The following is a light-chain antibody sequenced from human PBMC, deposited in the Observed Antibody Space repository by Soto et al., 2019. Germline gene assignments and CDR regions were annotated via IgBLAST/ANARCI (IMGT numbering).Light chain of an antibody. CDR2: DAS. Sequence: EIVLTQSPATLSLSPGERATLSCRASQSVSTYLGWYQQKPGQAPRLRIYDASNSATGIPARFSGSGSGTDFTLTISSLEPEDFAVYYCQQRSNWFTFGQGTRLEIK. J-gene: IGKJ5*01. V-gene: IGKV3-11*01. CDR3: QQRSNWFT. CDR1: QSVSTY.